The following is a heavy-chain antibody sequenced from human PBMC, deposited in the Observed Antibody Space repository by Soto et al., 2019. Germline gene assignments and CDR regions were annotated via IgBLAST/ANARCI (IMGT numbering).Heavy chain of an antibody. CDR2: ISGSGEST. V-gene: IGHV3-23*01. J-gene: IGHJ4*02. D-gene: IGHD1-1*01. CDR1: GFTFSSYA. Sequence: GGSLRLSCAASGFTFSSYAMSWVRQAPGKGLEWVSGISGSGESTYYVDSVKGRFTISRDNSKNTLYLQMNSLRAEDTAVYFCAKQTGTFVTTYGIEYWGQGTLVTVSS. CDR3: AKQTGTFVTTYGIEY.